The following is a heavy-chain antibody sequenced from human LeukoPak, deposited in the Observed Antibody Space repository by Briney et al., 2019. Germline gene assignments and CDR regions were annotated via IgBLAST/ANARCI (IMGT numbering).Heavy chain of an antibody. CDR1: GYTFTSYG. J-gene: IGHJ4*02. CDR2: ISVDNGNT. Sequence: ASVTVSCTASGYTFTSYGISWVRQAPVQGLEWMGWISVDNGNTKYAQKLQGRVTMTTDTSTSTAYMELRSLRSDDTAVYYCARHSSTSCFDYWGQGSLVTVSS. D-gene: IGHD2-2*01. CDR3: ARHSSTSCFDY. V-gene: IGHV1-18*01.